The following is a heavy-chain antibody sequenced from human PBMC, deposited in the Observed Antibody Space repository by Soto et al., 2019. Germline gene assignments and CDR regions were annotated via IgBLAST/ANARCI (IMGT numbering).Heavy chain of an antibody. D-gene: IGHD2-2*01. CDR1: GFTFSSYE. CDR2: ISSSGSTI. J-gene: IGHJ4*02. CDR3: VVEPDSWVTTTPFDY. Sequence: EVQLVESGGGLVQPGGSLRLSCAASGFTFSSYEMNWVRQAPGKGLEWVSYISSSGSTIYYADSVKGRFTISRDNAKNSLYLQMNSLRAEDTAVYYCVVEPDSWVTTTPFDYWGQGTLVTVSS. V-gene: IGHV3-48*03.